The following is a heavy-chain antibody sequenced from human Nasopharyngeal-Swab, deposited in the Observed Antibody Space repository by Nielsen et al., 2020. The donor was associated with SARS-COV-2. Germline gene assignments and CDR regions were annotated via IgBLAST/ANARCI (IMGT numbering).Heavy chain of an antibody. D-gene: IGHD2-15*01. CDR1: GFTFSDSA. CDR3: TRCGGGCYSGRDY. J-gene: IGHJ4*02. V-gene: IGHV3-73*01. CDR2: IRSKGNTYAT. Sequence: GESLKISCAASGFTFSDSAIHWVRQASGKGPEWVGRIRSKGNTYATAYAASVKGRFIIFRDDPTNTAYLQMNSLKTKDTAVYYCTRCGGGCYSGRDYWGQGTLVTVSS.